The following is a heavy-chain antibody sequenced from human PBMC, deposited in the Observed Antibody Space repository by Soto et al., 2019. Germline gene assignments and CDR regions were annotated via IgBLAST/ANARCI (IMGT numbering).Heavy chain of an antibody. V-gene: IGHV4-31*03. J-gene: IGHJ5*02. Sequence: SETLSLTCTVSGGSISSGAYSWSWIRQHPGKGLEWIGYIYYSGSTYYNPSLKSRVTISVDTSKNQFSLNLSSVTAADTAVYYCARRETTLTWFGPWGQGTLVTVSS. CDR3: ARRETTLTWFGP. CDR1: GGSISSGAYS. CDR2: IYYSGST. D-gene: IGHD4-4*01.